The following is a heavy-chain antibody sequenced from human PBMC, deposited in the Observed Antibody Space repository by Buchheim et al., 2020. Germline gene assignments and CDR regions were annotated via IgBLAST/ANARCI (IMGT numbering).Heavy chain of an antibody. CDR2: IKQDGNEK. D-gene: IGHD2-15*01. CDR1: GFTFSSYW. V-gene: IGHV3-7*01. Sequence: EVQLVESGGGLVQPGGSLRLSCAASGFTFSSYWMSWVRQAPGKGLEWVANIKQDGNEKYYVDSVKGRFTISRDNAKNSLYLQMNSLRAEDTAVYYCARSRMGYCSGGSCNYYYYGMDVWGQGTT. CDR3: ARSRMGYCSGGSCNYYYYGMDV. J-gene: IGHJ6*02.